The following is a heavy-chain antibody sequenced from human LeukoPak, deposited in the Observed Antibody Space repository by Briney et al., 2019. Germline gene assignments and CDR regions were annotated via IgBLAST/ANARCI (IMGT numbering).Heavy chain of an antibody. J-gene: IGHJ6*03. D-gene: IGHD1-1*01. CDR3: ARGGTHYMDV. Sequence: ASVKVSCKAPGYTFTSYYMHWVRQAPGQGLEWMGIINPSGGSTSYAQKFQGRVTMTRDMSTSTVYMELRSLRSDDTAVYYCARGGTHYMDVWGKGTTVTISS. CDR2: INPSGGST. CDR1: GYTFTSYY. V-gene: IGHV1-46*01.